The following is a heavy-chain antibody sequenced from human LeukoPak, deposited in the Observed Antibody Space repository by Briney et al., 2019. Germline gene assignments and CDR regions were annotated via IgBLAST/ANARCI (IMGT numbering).Heavy chain of an antibody. V-gene: IGHV3-23*01. D-gene: IGHD3-22*01. Sequence: GGSLRLSCAASGFTFSSYAMSWVRQAPGKGLEWVSAISGSGGSTYYADSVKGRFTISRDNSKNTLYLQMNSLRAEDTAVYYCARPYYYDSSGYRAGGYYYYYGMDVWGQGTTVTVSS. CDR2: ISGSGGST. CDR3: ARPYYYDSSGYRAGGYYYYYGMDV. CDR1: GFTFSSYA. J-gene: IGHJ6*02.